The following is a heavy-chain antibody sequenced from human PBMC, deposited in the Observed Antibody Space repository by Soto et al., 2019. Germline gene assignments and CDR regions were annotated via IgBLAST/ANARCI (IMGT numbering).Heavy chain of an antibody. Sequence: GGSLRLSCATSGFPFSSYIMNWVRQAPGKGLEWISYISTSSSTIYYADSVKGRFTISRDNAKNSLYLQMNSLRDEDTAVYYCARDSGGSYISWGQGTQVTVSS. D-gene: IGHD1-26*01. CDR1: GFPFSSYI. V-gene: IGHV3-48*02. CDR2: ISTSSSTI. CDR3: ARDSGGSYIS. J-gene: IGHJ4*02.